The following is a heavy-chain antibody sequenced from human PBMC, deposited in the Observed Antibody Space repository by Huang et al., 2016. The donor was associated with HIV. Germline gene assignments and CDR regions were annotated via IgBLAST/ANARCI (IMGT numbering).Heavy chain of an antibody. Sequence: QVQLVQSGAEVKKPGASVKVSCKASGYTFTNYDINWVRQATGQGLEWMGWMNPNSGDTGFAQKVQGRVTMTRNTSISTADMELSSLRSEDTAVYYCARGGLLWFGELSTWGQGTLVTVSS. CDR1: GYTFTNYD. CDR3: ARGGLLWFGELST. J-gene: IGHJ5*02. V-gene: IGHV1-8*01. CDR2: MNPNSGDT. D-gene: IGHD3-10*01.